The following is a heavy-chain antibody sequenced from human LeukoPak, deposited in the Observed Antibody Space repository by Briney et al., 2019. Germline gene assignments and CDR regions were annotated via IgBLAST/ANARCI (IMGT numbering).Heavy chain of an antibody. J-gene: IGHJ4*02. CDR1: GGTFSSYA. D-gene: IGHD6-13*01. CDR2: IIPIFGTA. V-gene: IGHV1-69*06. Sequence: ASVKVSCKASGGTFSSYAISWVRQAPGQGLEWMGGIIPIFGTANYAQKFQGRVTMTEDTSTDTAYMELSSLRSEDTAVYYCATTSIAAAGHFDYWGQGTLVTVSS. CDR3: ATTSIAAAGHFDY.